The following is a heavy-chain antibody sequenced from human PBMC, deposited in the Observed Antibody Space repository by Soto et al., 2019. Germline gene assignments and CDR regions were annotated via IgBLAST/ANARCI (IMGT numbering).Heavy chain of an antibody. J-gene: IGHJ4*02. CDR2: IKSKTDGGTT. CDR1: GFTFSNAW. D-gene: IGHD6-19*01. Sequence: EVQLVESGGGLVKPGGSLRLSCAASGFTFSNAWMSWVRQAPGKGLEWVGRIKSKTDGGTTDYAAPVKGRFTISRDDSKNTLYLQMNSLKNEDTAVYYCTTDVSIAVAGTDYWGQGTLVTVSS. CDR3: TTDVSIAVAGTDY. V-gene: IGHV3-15*01.